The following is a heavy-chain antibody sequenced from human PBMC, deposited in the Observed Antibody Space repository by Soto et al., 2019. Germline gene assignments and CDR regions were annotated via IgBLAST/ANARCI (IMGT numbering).Heavy chain of an antibody. Sequence: ASVKVSCKASGYTFTSYGISWVRQAPGQGLEWMGWISAYNGNTNYAQKLQGRVTMTTDTSTSPAYMELRSLRSDDTAVYYCARLHTAMVNGYYYYYYMDVWGKGTTVTVSS. D-gene: IGHD5-18*01. CDR2: ISAYNGNT. CDR1: GYTFTSYG. CDR3: ARLHTAMVNGYYYYYYMDV. J-gene: IGHJ6*03. V-gene: IGHV1-18*01.